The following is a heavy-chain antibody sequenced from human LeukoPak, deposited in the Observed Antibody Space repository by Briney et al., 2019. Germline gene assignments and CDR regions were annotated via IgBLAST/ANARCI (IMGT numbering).Heavy chain of an antibody. CDR1: GYTFTGYY. D-gene: IGHD3-10*01. Sequence: ASVKVSCKASGYTFTGYYMHWVRQATGQGLEWMGWMNPNSGNTGYAQKFQGRVTITRNTSISTAYMELSSLRSEDTAVYYCARGRVTMVRGGRQRYYYYYMDVWGKGTTVTVSS. CDR3: ARGRVTMVRGGRQRYYYYYMDV. J-gene: IGHJ6*03. V-gene: IGHV1-8*03. CDR2: MNPNSGNT.